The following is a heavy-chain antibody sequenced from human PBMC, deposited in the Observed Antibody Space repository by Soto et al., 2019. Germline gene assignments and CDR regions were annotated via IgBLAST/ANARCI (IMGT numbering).Heavy chain of an antibody. Sequence: GGSLRLSCTASGFTFGDYAMSWVRQAPGKGLEWVGFIRSKAYGGTTEYAASVKGRFTISRDDSKSIAYLQMNSLKTEDTAVYYCTRELELPDYYYGMDVWGQGTTVTVSS. CDR3: TRELELPDYYYGMDV. CDR2: IRSKAYGGTT. J-gene: IGHJ6*02. V-gene: IGHV3-49*04. D-gene: IGHD1-7*01. CDR1: GFTFGDYA.